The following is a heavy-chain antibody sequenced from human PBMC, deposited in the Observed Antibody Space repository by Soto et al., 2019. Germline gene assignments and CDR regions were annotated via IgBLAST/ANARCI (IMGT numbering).Heavy chain of an antibody. D-gene: IGHD6-6*01. CDR3: ASFSSSSDYYFDY. CDR1: GFTFSSYS. V-gene: IGHV3-21*01. Sequence: GGSLRLSCAASGFTFSSYSMNWVRQAPGKGLEWVSSISSSSSYIYYADSVKGRFTISRDNAKNSLYLQMNSLRAEDTAVYYCASFSSSSDYYFDYWGQGTLVTVSS. CDR2: ISSSSSYI. J-gene: IGHJ4*02.